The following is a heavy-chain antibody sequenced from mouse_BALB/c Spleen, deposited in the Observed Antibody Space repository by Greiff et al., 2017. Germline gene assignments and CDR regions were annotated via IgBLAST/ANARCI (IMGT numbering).Heavy chain of an antibody. J-gene: IGHJ3*01. V-gene: IGHV5-9-3*01. Sequence: EVKLMESGGGLVKPGGSLKLSCAASGFTFSSYAMSWVRQTPEKRLEWVATISSGGSYTYYPDSVKGRFTISRDNAKNTLYLQMSSLRSEDTAMYYCARRGSSSLFAYWGQGTLVTVSA. D-gene: IGHD1-1*01. CDR3: ARRGSSSLFAY. CDR2: ISSGGSYT. CDR1: GFTFSSYA.